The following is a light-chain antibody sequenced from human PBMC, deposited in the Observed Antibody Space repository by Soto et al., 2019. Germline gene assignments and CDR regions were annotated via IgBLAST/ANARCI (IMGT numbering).Light chain of an antibody. CDR3: QQYHDWPPVT. CDR2: GVS. CDR1: QRINRN. J-gene: IGKJ4*01. V-gene: IGKV3D-15*01. Sequence: DIVLAQSPDTLSVSPGESVTLSCRASQRINRNLAWYQQKPGQAPRLLMYGVSARATGFPARFSGSGSGTEFTLTITNLQPEDFAVYSCQQYHDWPPVTFGGGTKVAI.